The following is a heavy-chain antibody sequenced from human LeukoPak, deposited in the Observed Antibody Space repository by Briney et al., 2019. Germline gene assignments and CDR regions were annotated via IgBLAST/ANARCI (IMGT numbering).Heavy chain of an antibody. CDR3: ARDAAYSGSPPQDY. CDR2: ISYDGSNK. J-gene: IGHJ4*02. CDR1: GSTFSSYA. D-gene: IGHD1-26*01. V-gene: IGHV3-30*04. Sequence: GGSLRLSCAASGSTFSSYAMHWVRQAPGKGLEWVAVISYDGSNKYYADSVKGRFTISRDNSKNTLYLQMNSLRAEDTAVYYCARDAAYSGSPPQDYWGQGTLVTVSS.